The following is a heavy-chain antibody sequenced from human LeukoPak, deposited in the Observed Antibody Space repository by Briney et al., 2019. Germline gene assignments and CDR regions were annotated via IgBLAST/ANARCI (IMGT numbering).Heavy chain of an antibody. Sequence: PSQTLSLTCAVSGGSITSGSYYWSWIRQPPGKGLEWIGYVYSSGSSYYNPSLKSRFLISIDTSKNQFSLNLSSVTAADTAVYFCALGYLVHDAFDIWGQGTVVTVSS. CDR2: VYSSGSS. D-gene: IGHD1-1*01. V-gene: IGHV4-30-4*08. J-gene: IGHJ3*02. CDR3: ALGYLVHDAFDI. CDR1: GGSITSGSYY.